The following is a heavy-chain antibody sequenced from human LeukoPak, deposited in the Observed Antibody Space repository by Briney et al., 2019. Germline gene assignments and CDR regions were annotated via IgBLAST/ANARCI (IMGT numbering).Heavy chain of an antibody. V-gene: IGHV3-23*01. CDR2: ISGSGGST. Sequence: GGSLRLSCAASGFTFSSYAMSWVRQAPGKGLEWVSAISGSGGSTYYADSVKGRFTISRDNSKNTLYLQMNSLRAEDTAVYYCARDRHCGGSSCHYNFDYWGQGTLVTVSS. CDR3: ARDRHCGGSSCHYNFDY. J-gene: IGHJ4*02. CDR1: GFTFSSYA. D-gene: IGHD2-15*01.